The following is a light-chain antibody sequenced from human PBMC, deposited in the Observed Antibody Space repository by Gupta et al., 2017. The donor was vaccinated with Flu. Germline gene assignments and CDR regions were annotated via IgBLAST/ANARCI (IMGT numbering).Light chain of an antibody. Sequence: PSTLSASVGDTVTITWRASQIINNYLAWYQQKPGKAPKVLIFETSSLENGVPARFSGSGSGTEFTLTISRLQPDDFATYYCHQYESLTWTFGQGTKV. CDR2: ETS. CDR1: QIINNY. J-gene: IGKJ1*01. CDR3: HQYESLTWT. V-gene: IGKV1-5*03.